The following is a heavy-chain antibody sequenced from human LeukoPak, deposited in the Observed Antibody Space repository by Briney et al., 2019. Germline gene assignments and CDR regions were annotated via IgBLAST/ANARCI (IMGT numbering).Heavy chain of an antibody. CDR3: ARSHYRSLIAAAGRGFDY. Sequence: SETLSLTCAVYGGSFSGYYWSWIRQPPGKGLEWIGEINHNGSTNYNPSLKSRVTISVDTSKNQFSLKLSSVTAADTAVYYCARSHYRSLIAAAGRGFDYWGQGTLVTVSS. V-gene: IGHV4-34*01. CDR1: GGSFSGYY. J-gene: IGHJ4*02. D-gene: IGHD6-13*01. CDR2: INHNGST.